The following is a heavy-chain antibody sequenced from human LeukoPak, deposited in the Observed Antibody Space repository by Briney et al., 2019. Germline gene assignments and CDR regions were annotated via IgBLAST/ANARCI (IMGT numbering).Heavy chain of an antibody. CDR2: IYYSGST. Sequence: SETLSLTCTVSGRSISSYYWSWIRQPPGKGLEWIGYIYYSGSTNYNPSLKSRVSISVDTSKNQFSLKLSSVTAADTAVYYCAGTLPETIYDYVWGSLDYWGQGTLVTVSS. J-gene: IGHJ4*02. D-gene: IGHD3-16*01. CDR3: AGTLPETIYDYVWGSLDY. CDR1: GRSISSYY. V-gene: IGHV4-59*08.